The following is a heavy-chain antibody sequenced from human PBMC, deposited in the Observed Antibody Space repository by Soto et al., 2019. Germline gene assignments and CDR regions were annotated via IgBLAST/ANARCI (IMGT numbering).Heavy chain of an antibody. CDR3: AKARHSTSWYGVEADF. V-gene: IGHV3-30*09. D-gene: IGHD6-13*01. Sequence: QVQLVESGGGVVQPGSSLRLSCAASGFIFIDYAMHWVRQAPGNGLEWVAVISYGGDNKYYADSVRGGFAISRDNLKNTLYLQMNSLNPEDTAVYHCAKARHSTSWYGVEADFWGQGTLVTVS. CDR1: GFIFIDYA. J-gene: IGHJ4*02. CDR2: ISYGGDNK.